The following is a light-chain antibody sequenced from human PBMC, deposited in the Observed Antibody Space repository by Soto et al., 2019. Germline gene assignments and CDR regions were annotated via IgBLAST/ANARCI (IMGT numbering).Light chain of an antibody. Sequence: EIVLTQSPGTLSLSPGERATLSCRASQSVSSNYSVWYQQKPGQAPRLLIYGASNRATGIPDRFSGGGSGRDFLLTNSGLEPADVAVDYCDQYGSSWTYGEGTKVEVK. CDR3: DQYGSSWT. CDR2: GAS. J-gene: IGKJ1*01. V-gene: IGKV3-20*01. CDR1: QSVSSNY.